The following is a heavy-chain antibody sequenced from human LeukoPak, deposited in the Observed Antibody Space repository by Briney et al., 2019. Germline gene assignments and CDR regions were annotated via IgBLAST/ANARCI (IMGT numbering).Heavy chain of an antibody. Sequence: SVKVSCKASGGTFSSYAISWVRQAPGQRLEWMGGIIPIFGTANYAQKFQGRVTITADESTSTAYMELSSLRSEDTAVYYCARDQDIVVVPAASGAFDIWGQGTMVTVSS. CDR2: IIPIFGTA. CDR1: GGTFSSYA. V-gene: IGHV1-69*13. D-gene: IGHD2-2*01. CDR3: ARDQDIVVVPAASGAFDI. J-gene: IGHJ3*02.